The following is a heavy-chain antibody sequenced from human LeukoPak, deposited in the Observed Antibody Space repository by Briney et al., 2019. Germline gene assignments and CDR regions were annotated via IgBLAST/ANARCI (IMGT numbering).Heavy chain of an antibody. CDR1: GFTFSTYA. D-gene: IGHD1-26*01. CDR2: ISDNGGGT. Sequence: GGSLRLSCAASGFTFSTYAITWVRQAPGQGLEWVSAISDNGGGTYYADSAKGRFTVSRDNSKNTLYLQKNSLRAEDTAVYYCAREFKVGTTTLSFDIWGQGTMVTVSS. CDR3: AREFKVGTTTLSFDI. V-gene: IGHV3-23*01. J-gene: IGHJ3*02.